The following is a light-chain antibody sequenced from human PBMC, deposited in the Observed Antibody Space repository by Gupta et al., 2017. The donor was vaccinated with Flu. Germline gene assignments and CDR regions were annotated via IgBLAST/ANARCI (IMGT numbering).Light chain of an antibody. Sequence: DIVMTQSPLSLLVTPGEPASISCRSSQSLLHSNGYNYLHWYLQKPGQSPQLLISSGSNRASGVPDRFSGSGSGTEFTLKISRVEAEDVGVYYCMQALQTPLTFGGGTKVEIK. CDR1: QSLLHSNGYNY. CDR2: SGS. V-gene: IGKV2-28*01. J-gene: IGKJ4*01. CDR3: MQALQTPLT.